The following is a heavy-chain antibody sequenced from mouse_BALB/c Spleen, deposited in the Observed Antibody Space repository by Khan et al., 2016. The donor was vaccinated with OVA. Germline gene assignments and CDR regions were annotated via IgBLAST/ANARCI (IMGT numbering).Heavy chain of an antibody. Sequence: VQLQQSGTVLARPGDSVKMSCKASGYTFTSYWMHWVKQRPGQGMEWIGDIYPGNTDTNYNQKFKGKATLTAVTSTSTAYLERSSLTNEDSAVYYCTRRNWDVAWFAYWGQGTLVTVSA. CDR2: IYPGNTDT. J-gene: IGHJ3*01. CDR3: TRRNWDVAWFAY. D-gene: IGHD4-1*01. CDR1: GYTFTSYW. V-gene: IGHV1-5*01.